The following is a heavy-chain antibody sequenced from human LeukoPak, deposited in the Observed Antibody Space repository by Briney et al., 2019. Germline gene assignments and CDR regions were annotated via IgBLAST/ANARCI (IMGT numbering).Heavy chain of an antibody. CDR3: ATLPADSGREGWYFQH. Sequence: GASVKVSCKVSGYTLTELSMHWVRQAPGKGLEWMGGLDPEDGETIYAQKYQGRVTMTEDTSTDTAYMELSSLRSEDTAVYYCATLPADSGREGWYFQHWGQGTLVTVSS. V-gene: IGHV1-24*01. D-gene: IGHD6-19*01. CDR2: LDPEDGET. CDR1: GYTLTELS. J-gene: IGHJ1*01.